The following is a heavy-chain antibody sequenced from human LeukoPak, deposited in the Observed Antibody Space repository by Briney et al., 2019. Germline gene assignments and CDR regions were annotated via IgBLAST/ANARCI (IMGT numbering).Heavy chain of an antibody. CDR3: ARESKRVGATKMFDY. CDR1: GFTFSSYG. D-gene: IGHD1-26*01. J-gene: IGHJ4*02. Sequence: PGGSLRLSCAASGFTFSSYGMHWVRQAPGKGLEWVAVIWYDGSNKYYADSVKGRFTISRDNSKNTLYLQMNSLRAEDTAVYCCARESKRVGATKMFDYWGQGTLVTVSS. CDR2: IWYDGSNK. V-gene: IGHV3-33*01.